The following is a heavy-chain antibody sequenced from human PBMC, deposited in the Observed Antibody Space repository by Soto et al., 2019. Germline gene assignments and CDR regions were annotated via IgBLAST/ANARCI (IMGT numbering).Heavy chain of an antibody. Sequence: SETLSLTCTVSGYSISSGYYWGWIRQPPGKGLEWIGSIYHSGSTYYNPSLKSRVTISVDTSKNQFSLKLSSVTAADTAVYYCAADYSFGLYGMDVWGQGTTVTVSS. CDR1: GYSISSGYY. CDR2: IYHSGST. J-gene: IGHJ6*02. D-gene: IGHD4-4*01. CDR3: AADYSFGLYGMDV. V-gene: IGHV4-38-2*02.